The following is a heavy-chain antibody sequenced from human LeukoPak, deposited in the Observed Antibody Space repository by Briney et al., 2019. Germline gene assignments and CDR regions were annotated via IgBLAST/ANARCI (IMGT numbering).Heavy chain of an antibody. CDR2: INWNGDST. V-gene: IGHV3-20*04. J-gene: IGHJ4*02. CDR1: RITFYDSG. D-gene: IGHD2-2*01. CDR3: AREQRYCGSTSCYSFFDY. Sequence: GGSLRPSCAASRITFYDSGMSWVRQAPGEGVGWVSGINWNGDSTGYGESVKGRFTISRDNARNSLYLQMNSLRAEDTAFYYCAREQRYCGSTSCYSFFDYWGQGTLVTVSS.